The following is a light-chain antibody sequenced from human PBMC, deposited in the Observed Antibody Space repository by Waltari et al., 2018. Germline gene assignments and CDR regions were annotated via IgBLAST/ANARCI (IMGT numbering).Light chain of an antibody. CDR1: QGVGKY. V-gene: IGKV3-20*01. CDR3: QKYDVLPAT. J-gene: IGKJ1*01. CDR2: HTS. Sequence: EIVLTQSPGTLSLSPGERATISCRASQGVGKYLAWYQQRPGQAPRLLLYHTSIRATGIPDRFSGSGYGTDFSLTISRLEPEDFAVYYCQKYDVLPATFGQGTTVEIK.